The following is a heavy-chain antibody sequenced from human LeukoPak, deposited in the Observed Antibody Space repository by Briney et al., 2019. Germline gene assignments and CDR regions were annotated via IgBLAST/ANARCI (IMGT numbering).Heavy chain of an antibody. Sequence: SETLSLTCTVSGGSISSSSYYWGWIRQPPGKGLEWIGSIYYSGSTYYNPSLKSRVTISVDTSKNQFSLKLSSVTAADTAVYYCARSLRAYYDILTGYYFQALYDPWGQGTLVTVSS. CDR3: ARSLRAYYDILTGYYFQALYDP. J-gene: IGHJ5*02. CDR1: GGSISSSSYY. V-gene: IGHV4-39*07. D-gene: IGHD3-9*01. CDR2: IYYSGST.